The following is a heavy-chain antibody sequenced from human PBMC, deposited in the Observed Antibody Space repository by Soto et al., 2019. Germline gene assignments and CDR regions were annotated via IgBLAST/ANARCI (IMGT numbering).Heavy chain of an antibody. Sequence: GGSLRLSDAASEFIFSRHAMTWVRQAPGKGLECVSGIRGSGGTTFYADSVKGRFTISRDNSKKTLFLQMSSLRAEDTAIYFCARTPYDFWSSGQYFFDHWGQGTQVTVSS. CDR3: ARTPYDFWSSGQYFFDH. J-gene: IGHJ4*02. V-gene: IGHV3-23*01. CDR2: IRGSGGTT. D-gene: IGHD3-3*01. CDR1: EFIFSRHA.